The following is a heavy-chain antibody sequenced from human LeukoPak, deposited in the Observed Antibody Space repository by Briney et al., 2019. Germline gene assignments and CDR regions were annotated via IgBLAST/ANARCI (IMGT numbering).Heavy chain of an antibody. CDR3: ARDWCSSTSCYGYFDY. CDR1: GYTFTGDC. J-gene: IGHJ4*02. CDR2: INPNSGGT. Sequence: ASVKVSCKASGYTFTGDCMHWVRQAPGQGLEWMGWINPNSGGTHYAQKFQGRLTMPRDTPNSTPYMELSRLRSDDTAVYYCARDWCSSTSCYGYFDYWAQGPLVTVSS. V-gene: IGHV1-2*02. D-gene: IGHD2-2*01.